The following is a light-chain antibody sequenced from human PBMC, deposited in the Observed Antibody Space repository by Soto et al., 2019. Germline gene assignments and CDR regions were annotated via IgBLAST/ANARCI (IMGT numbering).Light chain of an antibody. CDR2: DVN. Sequence: QSVLTQPPSASGSPGQSLTISCTGTSSDVGGYNYVSWYQKYPGKAPKLLISDVNKRPSGVPDRFYGSKTGNTASLTLSGLQADDEADYYCCSYAGSFTFVFGTGTKLTVL. CDR3: CSYAGSFTFV. V-gene: IGLV2-11*01. J-gene: IGLJ1*01. CDR1: SSDVGGYNY.